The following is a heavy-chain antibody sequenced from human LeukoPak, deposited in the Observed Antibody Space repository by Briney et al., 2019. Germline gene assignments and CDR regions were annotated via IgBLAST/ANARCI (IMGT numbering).Heavy chain of an antibody. CDR1: GYTFTNYD. D-gene: IGHD3-22*01. V-gene: IGHV1-8*03. CDR2: MNPYSANT. Sequence: GASVKVSCKASGYTFTNYDINWVRQATGQGPEWMGWMNPYSANTGYAQKFQGRVTITKNTPISTAYMELSSLRSEDTAVYYCARYRDYYDSSGYYYAFDIWGQGTMVTVSS. CDR3: ARYRDYYDSSGYYYAFDI. J-gene: IGHJ3*02.